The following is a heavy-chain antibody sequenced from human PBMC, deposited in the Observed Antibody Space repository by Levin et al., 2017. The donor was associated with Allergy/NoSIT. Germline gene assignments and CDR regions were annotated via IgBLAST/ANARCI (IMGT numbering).Heavy chain of an antibody. CDR3: AREQVTRGAGAFDI. J-gene: IGHJ3*02. CDR1: GFTFSSYA. V-gene: IGHV3-64*02. CDR2: ISSNGGST. Sequence: GGSLRLSCAASGFTFSSYAMHWVRQAPGKGLEYVSAISSNGGSTYYADSVKGRFTISRDNSKNTLYLQMGSLRAEDMAVYYCAREQVTRGAGAFDIWGQGTMVTVSS. D-gene: IGHD2-21*02.